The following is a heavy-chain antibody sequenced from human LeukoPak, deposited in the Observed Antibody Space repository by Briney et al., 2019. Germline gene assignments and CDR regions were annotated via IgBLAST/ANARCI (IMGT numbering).Heavy chain of an antibody. CDR1: GGSISSGDYY. Sequence: PSDTLSLTCTVSGGSISSGDYYWSWIRQPPGKGLEWIGYIYYSGGTSYNPSLKSRVSISVDTSKNQFSLKLTSVTAADTAVYYCARVNYYFDYWGQGTLVTASS. J-gene: IGHJ4*02. CDR2: IYYSGGT. V-gene: IGHV4-30-4*02. CDR3: ARVNYYFDY. D-gene: IGHD5-24*01.